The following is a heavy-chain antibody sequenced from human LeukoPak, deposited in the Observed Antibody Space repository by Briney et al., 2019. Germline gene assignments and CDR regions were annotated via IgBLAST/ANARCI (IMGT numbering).Heavy chain of an antibody. CDR2: ISSTSTSI. CDR1: GFTFSSHT. J-gene: IGHJ3*01. V-gene: IGHV3-21*01. CDR3: ARGFRAFDF. Sequence: GGSLRLSRAASGFTFSSHTMNWVRQAPGKGLEWVSSISSTSTSIYHADSVKGRFTISRDNTKNSLYLQMDSLRAEDTAVYYCARGFRAFDFWAQGTMVTVSS.